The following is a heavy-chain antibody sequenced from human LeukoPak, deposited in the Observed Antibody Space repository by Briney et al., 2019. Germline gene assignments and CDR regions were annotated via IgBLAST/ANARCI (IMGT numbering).Heavy chain of an antibody. CDR1: GFTFSEYG. CDR3: AREGLLMLYPRSFDY. J-gene: IGHJ4*02. D-gene: IGHD2-8*01. V-gene: IGHV3-33*01. CDR2: IWYDGTNK. Sequence: GGSLRLSCAASGFTFSEYGMHWVRQAPGKGLEWVAVIWYDGTNKYYADSVKGRFTISRDNSKNTLYLQMNSLRAEDTAVYYCAREGLLMLYPRSFDYWGQGTLVTVSS.